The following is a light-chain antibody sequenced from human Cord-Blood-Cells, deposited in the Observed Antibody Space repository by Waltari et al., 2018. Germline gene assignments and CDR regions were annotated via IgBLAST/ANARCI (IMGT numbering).Light chain of an antibody. V-gene: IGLV2-23*01. Sequence: QSALTQPASVSGSPGQSITISCTGTSSDVGSYNLVSWYQQHPGKAPKLMIYEGSKRPSWVSNRFSGSKSGNTASLTISGLQAEDEADYYCCSYAGSSTSWVFGGWTKLTVL. J-gene: IGLJ3*02. CDR2: EGS. CDR1: SSDVGSYNL. CDR3: CSYAGSSTSWV.